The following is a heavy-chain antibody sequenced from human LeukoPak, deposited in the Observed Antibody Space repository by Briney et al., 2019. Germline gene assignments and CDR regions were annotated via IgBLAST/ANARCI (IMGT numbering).Heavy chain of an antibody. V-gene: IGHV4-34*01. CDR2: INHSGST. D-gene: IGHD2/OR15-2a*01. Sequence: SETLSLICAVYGGSFSGYYWNWIRQPPGKGLEWIGDINHSGSTNYNPSLKSRVTISVDTSKNQYSLKLSSVTAADTAMYYCARNILFAFDIWGQGTMVTVSS. CDR3: ARNILFAFDI. J-gene: IGHJ3*02. CDR1: GGSFSGYY.